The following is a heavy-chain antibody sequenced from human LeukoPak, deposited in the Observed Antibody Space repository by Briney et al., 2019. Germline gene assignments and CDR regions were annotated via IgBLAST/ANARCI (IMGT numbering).Heavy chain of an antibody. CDR3: ARVAEYQPLVDY. D-gene: IGHD2-2*01. CDR1: GGSISSGGYY. Sequence: SQTLSLTCTVSGGSISSGGYYWSWIRQHPGKGLEWIGYIYYSGSTYYNPSLKSRVTISVDTPKNQFSLKLSSVTAADTAVYYCARVAEYQPLVDYWGQGTLVTVSS. J-gene: IGHJ4*02. V-gene: IGHV4-31*03. CDR2: IYYSGST.